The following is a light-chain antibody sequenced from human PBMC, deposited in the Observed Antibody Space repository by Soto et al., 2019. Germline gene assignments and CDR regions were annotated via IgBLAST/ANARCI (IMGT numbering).Light chain of an antibody. CDR2: WAS. CDR3: QQYFGPPLS. V-gene: IGKV4-1*01. Sequence: DIVMTQSPDSLAVSLGERATINCKSSQSVLYSSDNKNYLAWYQQTPGQPHRLLISWASTRQSGVPDRFSGSGYGTAFTLTISNLQAEDVAVYYCQQYFGPPLSFGGGTKVEIK. CDR1: QSVLYSSDNKNY. J-gene: IGKJ4*01.